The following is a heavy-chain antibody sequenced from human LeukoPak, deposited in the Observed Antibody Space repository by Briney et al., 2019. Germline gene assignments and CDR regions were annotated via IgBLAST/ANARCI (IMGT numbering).Heavy chain of an antibody. CDR2: IYYSGST. Sequence: PSETLSLTCTVSGGSISSYYWSWIRQPPGKGLEWIGYIYYSGSTNYNPSLKSRVTISVGTSKNQFSLKLSSVTAADTAVYYCARHLWFGEFDYYGMDVWGQGTTVTVSS. D-gene: IGHD3-10*01. CDR1: GGSISSYY. J-gene: IGHJ6*02. V-gene: IGHV4-59*08. CDR3: ARHLWFGEFDYYGMDV.